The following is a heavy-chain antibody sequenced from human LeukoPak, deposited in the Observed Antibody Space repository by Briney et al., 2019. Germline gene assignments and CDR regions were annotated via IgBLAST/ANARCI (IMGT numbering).Heavy chain of an antibody. Sequence: GGSLRLSCAASGFTFSSYGMHWVRQAPGKGLEWVAVISYDGSNKYYADSVKGRFTISRHNSKNTLYLQMNSLRAEDTAVYYCARDLFDSKRYSNDMSYGMDVWGQGTTVTVSS. CDR3: ARDLFDSKRYSNDMSYGMDV. CDR2: ISYDGSNK. J-gene: IGHJ6*02. CDR1: GFTFSSYG. D-gene: IGHD4-4*01. V-gene: IGHV3-30*03.